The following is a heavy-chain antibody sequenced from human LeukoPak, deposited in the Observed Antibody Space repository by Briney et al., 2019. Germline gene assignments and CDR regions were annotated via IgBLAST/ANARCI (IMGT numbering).Heavy chain of an antibody. D-gene: IGHD6-19*01. Sequence: GASVKVSCKASGYTFTGYYMHWVRQAPGQGLEWMGWINPNSGGTNYAQKFQGRVTMTTDPSTNTAYMELRSLRFDDTAVYYCARDSSSGWYIQFDYWGQGTLVTVSS. V-gene: IGHV1-2*02. J-gene: IGHJ4*02. CDR2: INPNSGGT. CDR3: ARDSSSGWYIQFDY. CDR1: GYTFTGYY.